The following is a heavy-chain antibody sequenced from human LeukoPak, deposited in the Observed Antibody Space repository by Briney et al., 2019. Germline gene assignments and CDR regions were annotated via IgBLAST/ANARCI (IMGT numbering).Heavy chain of an antibody. J-gene: IGHJ5*02. CDR1: GYTFTSYG. CDR2: ISAYNGNT. D-gene: IGHD3-9*01. CDR3: ARILLRYFDWLLYPIGWFDP. Sequence: SVKVSCKASGYTFTSYGISWVRQAPGQGLEWMGWISAYNGNTNYAQKLQGRVTMTTDTSTSTAFMELRSLRSDDTAVYYCARILLRYFDWLLYPIGWFDPWGQGTLVTVSS. V-gene: IGHV1-18*01.